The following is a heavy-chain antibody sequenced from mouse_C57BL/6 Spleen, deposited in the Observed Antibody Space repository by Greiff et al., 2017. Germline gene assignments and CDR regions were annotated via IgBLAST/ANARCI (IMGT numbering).Heavy chain of an antibody. Sequence: QVQLKQPGAELVRPGTSVKLSCKASGYTFTSYWMHWVKQRPGQGLEWIGVIDPSDSYTNYNQKFKGKATLTVDTSASTAYMQLSSLTSEDSAVYYCARGGVYYEAYWGQGTLVTVSA. CDR1: GYTFTSYW. J-gene: IGHJ3*01. CDR3: ARGGVYYEAY. V-gene: IGHV1-59*01. CDR2: IDPSDSYT. D-gene: IGHD1-1*01.